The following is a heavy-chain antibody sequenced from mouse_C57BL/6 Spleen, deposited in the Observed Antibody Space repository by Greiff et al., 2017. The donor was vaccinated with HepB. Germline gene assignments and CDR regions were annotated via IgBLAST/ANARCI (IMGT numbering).Heavy chain of an antibody. D-gene: IGHD2-4*01. Sequence: VQLQQSGPELVKPGASVKISCKASGYAFSSSWMNWVKQRPGKGLEWIGRIYPGDGDTNYNGKFKGKATRTADKSSSTAYMQLSSLTSEDSAVYFWSRNDYGAYWGQGTLFTVSA. CDR3: SRNDYGAY. CDR1: GYAFSSSW. J-gene: IGHJ3*01. CDR2: IYPGDGDT. V-gene: IGHV1-82*01.